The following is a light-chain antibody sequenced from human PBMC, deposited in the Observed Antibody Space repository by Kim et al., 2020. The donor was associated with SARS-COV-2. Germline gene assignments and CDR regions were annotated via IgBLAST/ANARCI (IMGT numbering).Light chain of an antibody. J-gene: IGKJ1*01. CDR2: AAS. V-gene: IGKV3-20*01. CDR1: QTVYSNF. Sequence: EIVLTQSPGSLSLSPGERATLSCRASQTVYSNFLAWYQQKPGQAPRLLIYAASTRATGIPDRFSGSGSGTDFTLTINRLEPEDFALYSCHQYGSAPWTIGQGTKVDIK. CDR3: HQYGSAPWT.